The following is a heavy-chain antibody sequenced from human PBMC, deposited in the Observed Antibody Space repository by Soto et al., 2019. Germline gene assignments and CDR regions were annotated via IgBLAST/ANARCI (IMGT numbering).Heavy chain of an antibody. CDR3: ARAQDGHDSFDI. CDR1: GFSFSDYY. V-gene: IGHV3-11*01. Sequence: GGSLRLSCAASGFSFSDYYMSWIRQAPGEGLEWLSYISTSGGTTFYPDSVKGRFTVSRDNAKNSVFLQMSSLRAEDTAVYYCARAQDGHDSFDIWGQGTMVTVSS. J-gene: IGHJ3*02. CDR2: ISTSGGTT.